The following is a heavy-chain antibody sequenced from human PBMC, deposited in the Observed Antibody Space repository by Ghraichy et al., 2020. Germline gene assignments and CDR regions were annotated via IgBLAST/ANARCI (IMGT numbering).Heavy chain of an antibody. Sequence: GGSLRLSCSASGFTFNTYAMTWVRQAPGKGLEWVSSITASGGKTFYADSVQGRFTISRDNSKTTVYLQRNSLRVEEPAVYYVAKALRKTDIRNSLLARDALDIWGRGTMVIVSS. CDR1: GFTFNTYA. V-gene: IGHV3-23*01. CDR2: ITASGGKT. J-gene: IGHJ3*02. CDR3: AKALRKTDIRNSLLARDALDI. D-gene: IGHD2-21*02.